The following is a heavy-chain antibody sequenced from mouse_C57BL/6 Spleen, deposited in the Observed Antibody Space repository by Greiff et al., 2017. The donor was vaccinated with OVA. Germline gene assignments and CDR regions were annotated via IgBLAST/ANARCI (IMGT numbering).Heavy chain of an antibody. CDR3: ARRIGDGSSYWYFDV. D-gene: IGHD1-1*01. J-gene: IGHJ1*03. CDR2: INYDGSST. V-gene: IGHV5-16*01. Sequence: EVMLVESEGGLVQPGSSMKLSCTASGFTFSDYYMAWVRQVPEKGLEWVANINYDGSSTYYLDSLKSRFIISRDNAKNILYLQMSSLKSEDTATYYCARRIGDGSSYWYFDVWGTGTTVTVSS. CDR1: GFTFSDYY.